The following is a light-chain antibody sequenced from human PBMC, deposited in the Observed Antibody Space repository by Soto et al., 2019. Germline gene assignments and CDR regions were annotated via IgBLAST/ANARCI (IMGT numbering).Light chain of an antibody. J-gene: IGKJ1*01. V-gene: IGKV1-5*03. CDR3: QQYNTYPWT. CDR2: KAS. CDR1: QSINNR. Sequence: DIQMTQSPSTLSASVGDRVTLTCRASQSINNRLVWYQQKPGIAPKLLIYKASSLESGVPSRFSGSGSGTEFNFTISSLQPDDFATYYYQQYNTYPWTFGHGTKVEIK.